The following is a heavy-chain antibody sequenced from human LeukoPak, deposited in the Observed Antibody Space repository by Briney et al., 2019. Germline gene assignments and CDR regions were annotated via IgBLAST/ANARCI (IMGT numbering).Heavy chain of an antibody. CDR3: ARDSAGHDGFDY. D-gene: IGHD1-1*01. J-gene: IGHJ4*02. Sequence: GGSLRLSCAASGFTFSSYSKNWVRQAPGKGLEWVSSISSSSSYIYYADSVKGRFTISRDNAKNSLYLQMNSLRAEDTAVYYCARDSAGHDGFDYWGQGTLVTVSS. CDR2: ISSSSSYI. V-gene: IGHV3-21*01. CDR1: GFTFSSYS.